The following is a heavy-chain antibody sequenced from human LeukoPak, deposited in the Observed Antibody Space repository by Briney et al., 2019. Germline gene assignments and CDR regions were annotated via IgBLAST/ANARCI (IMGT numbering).Heavy chain of an antibody. Sequence: GGSLRLSCAASGFSFSGYWMNGVRQPPRKGLEWVAIINQDGSEKYFLDSVKGRFTISRDNAKNSLYLQMNSLRAEDTGLYYCARDPSRRYTYGYGDSWGQGTLVTVSS. CDR3: ARDPSRRYTYGYGDS. CDR2: INQDGSEK. V-gene: IGHV3-7*01. CDR1: GFSFSGYW. J-gene: IGHJ4*02. D-gene: IGHD5-18*01.